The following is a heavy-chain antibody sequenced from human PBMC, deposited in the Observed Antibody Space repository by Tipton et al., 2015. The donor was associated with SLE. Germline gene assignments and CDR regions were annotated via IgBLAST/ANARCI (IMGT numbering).Heavy chain of an antibody. D-gene: IGHD6-6*01. V-gene: IGHV4-34*01. Sequence: TLSLTCAVYGGSFSGYYWSWIRQPPGKGLEWIGEINHSGSTYYNPSLKSRVTISVDTSKNQFSLKLSSVTAADTAVYYCARGPRASIAARKAFDIWGQGTMVTVSS. J-gene: IGHJ3*02. CDR1: GGSFSGYY. CDR2: INHSGST. CDR3: ARGPRASIAARKAFDI.